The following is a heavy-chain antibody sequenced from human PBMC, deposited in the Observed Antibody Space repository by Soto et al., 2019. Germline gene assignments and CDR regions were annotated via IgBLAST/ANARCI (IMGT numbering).Heavy chain of an antibody. CDR1: GFTFSSYA. CDR2: ISGSGGST. V-gene: IGHV3-23*01. D-gene: IGHD1-20*01. J-gene: IGHJ6*02. Sequence: PGGSLRLSCAASGFTFSSYAMNWVRQAPGKGLEWVSGISGSGGSTYYADSVKGRFTISRDNSKNTLYLQMNSLRAEDTAVYYCAKSFQITGRSYYYYGMDVWGQGTTVTVSS. CDR3: AKSFQITGRSYYYYGMDV.